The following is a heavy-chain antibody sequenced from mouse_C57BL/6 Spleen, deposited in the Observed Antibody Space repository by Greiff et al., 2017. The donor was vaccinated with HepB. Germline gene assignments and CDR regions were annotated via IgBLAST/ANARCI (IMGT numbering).Heavy chain of an antibody. V-gene: IGHV1-18*01. D-gene: IGHD1-1*01. J-gene: IGHJ4*01. Sequence: VQLKQSGPELVKPGASVKIPCKASGYTFTDYNMDWVKQSHGKSLEWIGDINPNNGGTIYNQKFKGKATLTVDKSSSTAYMELRGLTSEDTAVYYCATTSVATGAMDYWGQGTSVTVSS. CDR1: GYTFTDYN. CDR2: INPNNGGT. CDR3: ATTSVATGAMDY.